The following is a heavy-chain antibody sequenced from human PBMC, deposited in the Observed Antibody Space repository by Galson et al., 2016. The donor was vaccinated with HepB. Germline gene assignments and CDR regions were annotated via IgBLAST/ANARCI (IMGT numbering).Heavy chain of an antibody. Sequence: SLRLSCAASGFSFRTYAMHWVRQAPGKGLEWVALIWNDGNNKYYADSVKGRFTISRDNSKNTLFLQMNSLRAEDTAVYYCARDEITGIRGNIYYSGMHVWGLGTTVSVS. CDR2: IWNDGNNK. V-gene: IGHV3-33*01. CDR1: GFSFRTYA. CDR3: ARDEITGIRGNIYYSGMHV. D-gene: IGHD3-10*01. J-gene: IGHJ6*02.